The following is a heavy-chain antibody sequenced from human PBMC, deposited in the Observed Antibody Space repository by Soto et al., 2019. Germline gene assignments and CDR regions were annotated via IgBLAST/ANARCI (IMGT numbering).Heavy chain of an antibody. D-gene: IGHD3-3*01. CDR2: LSPSSGTT. CDR1: GYTFTSSTYD. V-gene: IGHV1-8*01. Sequence: ASVKVSCKASGYTFTSSTYDISWLRQATGQGLEWMGWLSPSSGTTRFVQKFQGRVTVTSDTSISTAYIEVTSLTSEDTAVYYCARTIYGVATYYFDYWGQGTLVTVSS. J-gene: IGHJ4*02. CDR3: ARTIYGVATYYFDY.